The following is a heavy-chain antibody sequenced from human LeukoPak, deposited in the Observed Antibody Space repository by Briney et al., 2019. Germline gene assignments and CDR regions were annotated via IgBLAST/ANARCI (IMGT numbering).Heavy chain of an antibody. CDR3: ASAFPWDYYDSSGFLS. Sequence: SETLSLTCTVSGGSISSSSYYWGWIRQPPGKGLEWIGSIYYSGSTYYNPSLKSRVTISVDTFKNQFSLKLSSVTAADTAVYYCASAFPWDYYDSSGFLSWGQGTLVTVSS. V-gene: IGHV4-39*01. CDR2: IYYSGST. D-gene: IGHD3-22*01. CDR1: GGSISSSSYY. J-gene: IGHJ4*02.